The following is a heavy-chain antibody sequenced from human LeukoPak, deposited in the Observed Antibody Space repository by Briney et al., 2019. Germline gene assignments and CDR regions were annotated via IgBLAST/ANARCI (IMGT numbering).Heavy chain of an antibody. Sequence: GGSLRLSCAASGFTFSSYWMIWVRQAPGKGLEWVANIKQDGSEKYYVDSVKGRFTISRDNAKSSLYLQMNCLRAEDTAVYYCARDGGRYSSSTVWGQGTLVTVSS. D-gene: IGHD6-6*01. J-gene: IGHJ4*02. V-gene: IGHV3-7*01. CDR3: ARDGGRYSSSTV. CDR1: GFTFSSYW. CDR2: IKQDGSEK.